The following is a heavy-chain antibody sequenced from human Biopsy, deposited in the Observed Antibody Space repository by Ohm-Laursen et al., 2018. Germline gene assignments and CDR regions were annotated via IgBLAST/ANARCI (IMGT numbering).Heavy chain of an antibody. CDR2: ITYRGST. Sequence: GTLSLTCNVSDGSIDNYHWTWIRQAPGKTLEWIGSITYRGSTYYNPSLKSRVTVSIHTSRNQFSLKLTSVTAADTAVYYCARDNIPYCTSTNCDLFGMDVWGQGTTVTVSS. J-gene: IGHJ6*02. V-gene: IGHV4-59*01. CDR3: ARDNIPYCTSTNCDLFGMDV. CDR1: DGSIDNYH. D-gene: IGHD2-2*01.